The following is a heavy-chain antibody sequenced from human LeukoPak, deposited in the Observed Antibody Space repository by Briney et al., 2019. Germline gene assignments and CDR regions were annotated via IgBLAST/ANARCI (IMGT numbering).Heavy chain of an antibody. CDR3: ARGPYSYDSSGAFDI. Sequence: PSETLSLTCTVSGYSISIGYYWGWIRQPPGKGLECIGSIYHSGSTYYNPSLKSRVTISVDTPKNQFSLKLSSVTAADTAVYFCARGPYSYDSSGAFDIWGQGTMVTVSS. D-gene: IGHD3-22*01. CDR1: GYSISIGYY. CDR2: IYHSGST. V-gene: IGHV4-38-2*02. J-gene: IGHJ3*02.